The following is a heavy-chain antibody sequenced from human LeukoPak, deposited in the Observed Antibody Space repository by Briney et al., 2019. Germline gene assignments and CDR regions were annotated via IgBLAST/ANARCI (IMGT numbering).Heavy chain of an antibody. Sequence: PSQTLSLTCTVSGGSISSGGYFWSWVRQHPGKGLEWIGYISHSGSTYYNPSLKSRVTISLDTSKDRFSLRLSSVTAADTAVYYCARVTLDFWSGYPTFDCWGQGTLVTVSS. J-gene: IGHJ4*02. V-gene: IGHV4-31*03. D-gene: IGHD3-3*01. CDR1: GGSISSGGYF. CDR3: ARVTLDFWSGYPTFDC. CDR2: ISHSGST.